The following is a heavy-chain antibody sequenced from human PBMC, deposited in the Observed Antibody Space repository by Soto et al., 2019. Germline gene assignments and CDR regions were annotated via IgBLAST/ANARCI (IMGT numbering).Heavy chain of an antibody. CDR1: GFTFSSYA. V-gene: IGHV3-23*01. Sequence: GGSLRLSCAASGFTFSSYAMSWVHQAPGKGLEWVSAISGSGGSTYYADSVKGRFTISRDNSKNTLYLQMNSLRAEDTAVYYCAKVLTTSKHPNWFDPWGQGTLVTVSS. D-gene: IGHD2-2*01. CDR3: AKVLTTSKHPNWFDP. CDR2: ISGSGGST. J-gene: IGHJ5*02.